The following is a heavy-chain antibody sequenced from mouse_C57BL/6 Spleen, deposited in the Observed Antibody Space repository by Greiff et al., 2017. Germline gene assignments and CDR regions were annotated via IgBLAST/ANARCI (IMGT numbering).Heavy chain of an antibody. Sequence: VKLQESGPELVKPGASVKISCKASGYAFRSSWMNWVKQRPGKGLEWIGRIYPGDGDTNYHGKFKGKATLTADKSSSTAYMQLSSLTSEDSAVYFCARGHITTVVASPFDYWGQGTTLTVSS. CDR1: GYAFRSSW. V-gene: IGHV1-82*01. D-gene: IGHD1-1*01. CDR2: IYPGDGDT. CDR3: ARGHITTVVASPFDY. J-gene: IGHJ2*01.